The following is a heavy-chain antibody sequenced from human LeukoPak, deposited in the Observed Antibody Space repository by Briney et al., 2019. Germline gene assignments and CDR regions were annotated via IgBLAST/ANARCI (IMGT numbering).Heavy chain of an antibody. CDR2: IKQDGSEK. V-gene: IGHV3-7*01. Sequence: GGSLRLSCAASGFTFSSYWMSRVRQAPGKGLEWVANIKQDGSEKYYVDSVKGRFTISRDNAKNSLYLQMNSLRAEDTAVYYCARESSSGWYWFDPWGQGTLVTVSS. J-gene: IGHJ5*02. D-gene: IGHD6-19*01. CDR3: ARESSSGWYWFDP. CDR1: GFTFSSYW.